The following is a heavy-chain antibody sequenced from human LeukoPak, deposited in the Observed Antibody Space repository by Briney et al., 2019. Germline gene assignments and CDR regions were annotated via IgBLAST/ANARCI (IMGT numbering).Heavy chain of an antibody. Sequence: GASVKVSCKASGYTFTGYYMHWVRQAPGQGREWMGWINPNSGGTNYAQKFQGRVTMTRDTSISTAYMELSRLRSDDTAVYYCARGDDYGDYYYYGMDVWGQGTTVTVSS. CDR1: GYTFTGYY. J-gene: IGHJ6*02. CDR2: INPNSGGT. D-gene: IGHD4-17*01. V-gene: IGHV1-2*02. CDR3: ARGDDYGDYYYYGMDV.